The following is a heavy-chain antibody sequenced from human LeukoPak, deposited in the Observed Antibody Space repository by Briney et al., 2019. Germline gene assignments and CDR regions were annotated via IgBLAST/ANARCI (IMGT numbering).Heavy chain of an antibody. CDR2: IGPTGFDR. CDR1: GLTFSSSG. CDR3: ATEANGRHYDY. V-gene: IGHV3-21*06. Sequence: GGSLRLSCTTSGLTFSSSGFNWVRQAPGKGLEWVASIGPTGFDRYHADSIKGRFTISRDNANNFLYLQVDSLRAEDTAVYYCATEANGRHYDYWGQGTLLTVSS. J-gene: IGHJ4*02.